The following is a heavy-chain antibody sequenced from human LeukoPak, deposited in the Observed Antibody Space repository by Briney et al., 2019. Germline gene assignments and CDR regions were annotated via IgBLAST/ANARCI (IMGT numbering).Heavy chain of an antibody. Sequence: SETLSLTCAVYGGSFSGYYWSWIRQPPGKGLEWIGEINHNGSTNYNPSLKSRVTISVDTSKNQFSLKLSSVTAADTAVYYCARGWFGELLHWGQGTLVTVSS. CDR2: INHNGST. D-gene: IGHD3-10*01. CDR1: GGSFSGYY. CDR3: ARGWFGELLH. V-gene: IGHV4-34*01. J-gene: IGHJ4*02.